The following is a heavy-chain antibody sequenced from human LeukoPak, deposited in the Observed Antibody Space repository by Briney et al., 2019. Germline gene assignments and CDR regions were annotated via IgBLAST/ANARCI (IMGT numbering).Heavy chain of an antibody. D-gene: IGHD5-18*01. CDR1: GGSFSGYY. CDR3: ARGRLRYGYSYGSGAPNAFDI. J-gene: IGHJ3*02. CDR2: INHSGST. V-gene: IGHV4-34*01. Sequence: SETLSLTCAVYGGSFSGYYWSWIRQPPGKGLEWIGEINHSGSTNYNPSLKSRVTISVDTSKNQFSLKLSSVTAADTAVYYCARGRLRYGYSYGSGAPNAFDIWGQGTMVTVSS.